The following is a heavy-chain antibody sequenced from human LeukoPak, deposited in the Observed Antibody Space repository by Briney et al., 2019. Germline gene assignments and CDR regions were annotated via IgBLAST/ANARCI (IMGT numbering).Heavy chain of an antibody. D-gene: IGHD3/OR15-3a*01. J-gene: IGHJ4*02. CDR3: ARDLTDLWTGYYFRLHY. Sequence: ASVKVSCKASGYTFTNYGISWVRQAPGQGLEWMGWITPYKGDTNYAQKVQDRVTMTADTSTNTAYVELRSLRSDDTAVYYCARDLTDLWTGYYFRLHYWGQGTLVTVSS. CDR1: GYTFTNYG. CDR2: ITPYKGDT. V-gene: IGHV1-18*01.